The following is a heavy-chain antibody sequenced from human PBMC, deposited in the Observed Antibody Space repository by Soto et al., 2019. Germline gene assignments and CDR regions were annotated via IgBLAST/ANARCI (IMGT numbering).Heavy chain of an antibody. D-gene: IGHD1-26*01. Sequence: ASVKVSCKASGFTFTTNPMHWVRQAPGQRLEWMGWVNTGNGNTKYSQKFQGRVTLTRDTSASTAYMELSSLRSEDTAVYYCAREWELLESFFDYWGQGTLVTVSS. J-gene: IGHJ4*02. CDR1: GFTFTTNP. CDR2: VNTGNGNT. CDR3: AREWELLESFFDY. V-gene: IGHV1-3*04.